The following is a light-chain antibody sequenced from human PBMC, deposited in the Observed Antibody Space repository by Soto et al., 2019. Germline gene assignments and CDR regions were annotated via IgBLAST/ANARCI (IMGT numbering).Light chain of an antibody. V-gene: IGLV7-46*02. CDR2: DTN. CDR1: TGAVTSGHY. Sequence: QAVVREAPSLTVSPGWTFTFTCGSSTGAVTSGHYAYWFQQKPGQAPRTLIYDTNNKHSWTPARFSGSLLGGKAALTLLGAQPEDEAEYYCLLYFSGDNYVFGNGTKVTVL. J-gene: IGLJ1*01. CDR3: LLYFSGDNYV.